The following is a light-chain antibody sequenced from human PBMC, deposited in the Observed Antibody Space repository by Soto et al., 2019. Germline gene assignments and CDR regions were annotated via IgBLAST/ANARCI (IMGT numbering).Light chain of an antibody. CDR2: DDN. CDR3: GTWDSSLTAV. CDR1: SSNIGGNS. J-gene: IGLJ7*01. V-gene: IGLV1-51*01. Sequence: QSVMTQPPSVSAAPGQKVTISCSGSSSNIGGNSVSWYQQLPGTAPKLLIYDDNKRPSGIPDRFSGSKSGTSATLGITGFQTGDEADYYCGTWDSSLTAVFGGGTQLTVL.